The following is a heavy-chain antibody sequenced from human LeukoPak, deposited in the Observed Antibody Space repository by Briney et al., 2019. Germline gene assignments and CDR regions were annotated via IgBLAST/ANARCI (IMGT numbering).Heavy chain of an antibody. CDR3: ARAEGMGTDFDY. CDR2: INPSGGST. D-gene: IGHD1-7*01. J-gene: IGHJ4*02. CDR1: GYTFTSYY. V-gene: IGHV1-46*01. Sequence: PGASVKVSCKASGYTFTSYYMHWVRQAPGQGLEWMGIINPSGGSTSYAQKFQGRVTMTRDMSTSTVYMELSSLRSEDTAVYYCARAEGMGTDFDYWGQGTLVTVSS.